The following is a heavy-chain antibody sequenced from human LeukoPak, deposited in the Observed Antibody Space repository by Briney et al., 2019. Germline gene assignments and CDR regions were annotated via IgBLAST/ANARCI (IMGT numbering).Heavy chain of an antibody. J-gene: IGHJ4*02. CDR2: TNSDGSST. CDR3: ARGGLVGPTPYLDS. V-gene: IGHV3-74*01. D-gene: IGHD1-26*01. Sequence: GGSLRLSCAASGFTFSNYWMHWVRQAPGKGLVWVSRTNSDGSSTIYADSVKGRFTISRDNSKNTLYLQVGSLRAEDMAVYYCARGGLVGPTPYLDSWGQGTLVTVSS. CDR1: GFTFSNYW.